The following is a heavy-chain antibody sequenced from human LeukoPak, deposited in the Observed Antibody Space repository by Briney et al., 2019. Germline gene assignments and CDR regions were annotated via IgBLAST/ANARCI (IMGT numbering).Heavy chain of an antibody. Sequence: GGSLRLSCAASGFTFSSYGMHWVRQAPGKGLEWVAVISYDGSNKYYADSVKGRFTISRDNSKNTLYLQVNSLRAEDTAVYYCAKDATYYDILTGYFDYWGQGTLVTVSS. CDR2: ISYDGSNK. D-gene: IGHD3-9*01. CDR1: GFTFSSYG. V-gene: IGHV3-30*18. CDR3: AKDATYYDILTGYFDY. J-gene: IGHJ4*02.